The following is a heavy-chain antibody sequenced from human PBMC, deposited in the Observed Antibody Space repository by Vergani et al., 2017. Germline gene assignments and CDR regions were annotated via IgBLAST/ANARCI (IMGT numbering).Heavy chain of an antibody. Sequence: QVQLQESGPGLVKPSETLSLTCTVSGGSVSSGSYYWSWIRQPPGKGLEWIGYIYYSGSTNYNPSLKSRVTISVETSKNQFSLKLSSVTAADTAVYYCARDPVWGSYRYTDYWGQGTLVTVSS. V-gene: IGHV4-61*01. J-gene: IGHJ4*02. D-gene: IGHD3-16*02. CDR1: GGSVSSGSYY. CDR2: IYYSGST. CDR3: ARDPVWGSYRYTDY.